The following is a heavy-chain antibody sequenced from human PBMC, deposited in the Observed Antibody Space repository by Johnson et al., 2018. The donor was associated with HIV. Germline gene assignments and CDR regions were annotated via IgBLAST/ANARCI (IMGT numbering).Heavy chain of an antibody. J-gene: IGHJ3*02. Sequence: QVQLVESGGGVVQPGRSLRLSCAASGFTFNSYAMHWVRQAPGKGLEWVSVIYSGGSTYYADSVKGRFTISRDNAKNSLYLQMNSLRAEDTALYYCAKDLPGYSSSWYGAFDIWGQGTMVTVSS. D-gene: IGHD6-13*01. CDR3: AKDLPGYSSSWYGAFDI. CDR2: IYSGGST. CDR1: GFTFNSYA. V-gene: IGHV3-NL1*01.